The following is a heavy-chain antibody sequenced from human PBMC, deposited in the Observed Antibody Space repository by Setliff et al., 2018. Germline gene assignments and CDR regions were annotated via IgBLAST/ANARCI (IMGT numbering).Heavy chain of an antibody. Sequence: PSETLSLTCNVSGASVSSHYWDWIRQPPGKGLEWIGFTSYSGITTYNVSPKSRVSISVDTSKNQLSLTLSSVTAADTAVYYCVREGYSEYFQDWGRGTLVTVSS. V-gene: IGHV4-59*02. CDR3: VREGYSEYFQD. D-gene: IGHD1-1*01. CDR1: GASVSSHY. CDR2: TSYSGIT. J-gene: IGHJ1*01.